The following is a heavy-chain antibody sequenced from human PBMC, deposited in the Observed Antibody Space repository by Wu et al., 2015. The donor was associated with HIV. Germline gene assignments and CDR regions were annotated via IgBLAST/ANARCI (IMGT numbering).Heavy chain of an antibody. V-gene: IGHV1-69*13. Sequence: QVQLVQSGAEVKKPGASVKVSCKASGYTFTSYGISWVRQAPGKGLEWMGGIIPRLGTTNYAQIFEGRVTITADEMRTTAYMELTSLKSDDTAMYYCARDMTYFYDNSGYYRLDYWGQGTLITVTS. D-gene: IGHD3-22*01. CDR3: ARDMTYFYDNSGYYRLDY. CDR1: GYTFTSYG. CDR2: IIPRLGTT. J-gene: IGHJ4*02.